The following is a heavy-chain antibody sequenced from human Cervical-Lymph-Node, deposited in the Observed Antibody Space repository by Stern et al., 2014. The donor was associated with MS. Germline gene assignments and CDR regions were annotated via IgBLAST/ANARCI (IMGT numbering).Heavy chain of an antibody. Sequence: QVQLVQSGAEVKNPGASMKVSCKASGYTFTSYDMNWVRQAPGQGLEWMGWMNPYSGKVGYSQKFQGRVTMTMNTSISTVYLKLSSLRSEDTAVYYCARGRDYGKWGQGTLITVSS. D-gene: IGHD4-17*01. CDR1: GYTFTSYD. V-gene: IGHV1-8*01. CDR3: ARGRDYGK. J-gene: IGHJ4*02. CDR2: MNPYSGKV.